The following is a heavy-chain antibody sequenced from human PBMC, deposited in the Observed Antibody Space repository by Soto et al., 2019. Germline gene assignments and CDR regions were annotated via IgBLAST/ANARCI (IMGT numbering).Heavy chain of an antibody. V-gene: IGHV4-39*01. D-gene: IGHD5-18*01. CDR1: GFSIISIIYY. CDR3: ARRILTWTKLSGTKWLEQ. CDR2: IYYSGST. J-gene: IGHJ4*02. Sequence: SETLSLTCTFSGFSIISIIYYFVCIRQPPWKVLEWIGSIYYSGSTYYNQSLKSRVTISVDTSKNQFPLKLSSVTAADTAVYYCARRILTWTKLSGTKWLEQWGKGTLVHVSS.